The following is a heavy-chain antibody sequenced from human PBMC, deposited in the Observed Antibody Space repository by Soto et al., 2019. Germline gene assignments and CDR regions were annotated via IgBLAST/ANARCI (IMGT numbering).Heavy chain of an antibody. Sequence: SETLSLTCTVSGGSISSYYWSWIRQPPGKGLEWIGYIYYSGSTNYNPSLKSRVTISVDTSKNQFSLKLSSVTAADTAVYYCARAARYGDFDYWGQGTLVTVSS. V-gene: IGHV4-59*01. D-gene: IGHD4-17*01. CDR3: ARAARYGDFDY. CDR1: GGSISSYY. CDR2: IYYSGST. J-gene: IGHJ4*02.